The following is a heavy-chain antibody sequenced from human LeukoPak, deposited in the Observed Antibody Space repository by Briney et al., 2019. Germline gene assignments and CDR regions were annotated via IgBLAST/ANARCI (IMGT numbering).Heavy chain of an antibody. D-gene: IGHD3-22*01. CDR1: GGSISSYY. CDR3: ARDPSGYSSRFDY. V-gene: IGHV4-59*12. CDR2: IYYSGST. Sequence: SETLSLTCTVSGGSISSYYWSWIRQPPGKGLEWIGYIYYSGSTNYNPSLKSRVTISVDTSKNQFSLKLSSVTAADTAMYYCARDPSGYSSRFDYWGQGTLVTVSS. J-gene: IGHJ4*02.